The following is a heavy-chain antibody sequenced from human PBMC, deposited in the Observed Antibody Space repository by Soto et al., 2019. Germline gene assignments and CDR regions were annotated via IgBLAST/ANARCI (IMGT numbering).Heavy chain of an antibody. CDR3: ARVGGDDFGDSGGFDY. CDR1: GGSIRDYF. CDR2: IYYSGRT. D-gene: IGHD4-17*01. J-gene: IGHJ4*02. V-gene: IGHV4-59*01. Sequence: PSETLSLTCTVSGGSIRDYFWTWIRQPPGKGLEWIGYIYYSGRTNHNPSLKSRVSISVDTSKNHLSLQLRSVTAADTAVYYCARVGGDDFGDSGGFDYWGQGTLVTVSS.